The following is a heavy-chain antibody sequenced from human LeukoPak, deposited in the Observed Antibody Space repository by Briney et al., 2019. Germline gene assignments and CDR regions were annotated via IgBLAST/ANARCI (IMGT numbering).Heavy chain of an antibody. Sequence: GGSLRLSCAASGFTFDDYAMHWVRQAPGKGLEWVSGISWNSGSIGYADSVKGRFTISRDNSKNTLYLQMNSLRAEDTAVYYCAKVRERLLWFGESDYWGQGTLATVSS. D-gene: IGHD3-10*01. CDR1: GFTFDDYA. V-gene: IGHV3-9*01. CDR2: ISWNSGSI. J-gene: IGHJ4*02. CDR3: AKVRERLLWFGESDY.